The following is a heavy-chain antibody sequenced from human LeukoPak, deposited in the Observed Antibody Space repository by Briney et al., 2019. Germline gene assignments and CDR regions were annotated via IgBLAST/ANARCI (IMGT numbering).Heavy chain of an antibody. D-gene: IGHD2-15*01. V-gene: IGHV3-30*18. CDR2: ISYAGSST. CDR3: AQDPGYCSGGSCYYFDY. Sequence: GGSLRLSCAASGFTFSTYGVHWVRQTPGKGLEWVAVISYAGSSTYYADSVKGRFTISRDNSKNTLYLQMNSLRAEDTAVYYCAQDPGYCSGGSCYYFDYWGQGTLVTVSS. CDR1: GFTFSTYG. J-gene: IGHJ4*02.